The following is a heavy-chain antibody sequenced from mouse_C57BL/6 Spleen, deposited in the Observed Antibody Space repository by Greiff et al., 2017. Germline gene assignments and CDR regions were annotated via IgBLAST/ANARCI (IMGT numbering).Heavy chain of an antibody. J-gene: IGHJ1*03. Sequence: VQLKESGGGLVQPGGSLSLSCAASGFTFTDYYMSWVRQPPGKALEWLGFIRNKANGYTTEYSASVKGRFTISRDNSQSILYLQMNALRAEDSATYDCARYRGQNYGSSSGYFDVWGTGTTVTVSS. CDR2: IRNKANGYTT. CDR1: GFTFTDYY. D-gene: IGHD1-1*01. V-gene: IGHV7-3*01. CDR3: ARYRGQNYGSSSGYFDV.